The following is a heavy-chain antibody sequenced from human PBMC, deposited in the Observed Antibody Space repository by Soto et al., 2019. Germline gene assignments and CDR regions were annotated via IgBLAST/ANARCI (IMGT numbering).Heavy chain of an antibody. Sequence: LSLTCIVSVESISISSYYCGWIRQPPGKGLEWIGSIYYSGRTYYNPSFKSRVTISIDTSKNQFSLKLSSVTATDTAVYYCARQRTTVVTQAYFDHWGQGALVTVSS. D-gene: IGHD2-21*02. V-gene: IGHV4-39*01. J-gene: IGHJ4*02. CDR3: ARQRTTVVTQAYFDH. CDR1: VESISISSYY. CDR2: IYYSGRT.